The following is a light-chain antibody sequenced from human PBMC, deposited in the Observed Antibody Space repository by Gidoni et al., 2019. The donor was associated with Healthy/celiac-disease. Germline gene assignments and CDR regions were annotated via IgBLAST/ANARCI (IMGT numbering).Light chain of an antibody. J-gene: IGLJ2*01. CDR3: CSYAGSYTFYVV. CDR1: SSDVGGYNN. CDR2: DVS. Sequence: QSALTQPRSVSGSPGQSVTISCPGTSSDVGGYNNVSWYQQHPGKAPKLMIYDVSKLPSGVPDRFSGSKSGNTASLTISGLQAEDEADYYCCSYAGSYTFYVVFGGGTKLTVL. V-gene: IGLV2-11*01.